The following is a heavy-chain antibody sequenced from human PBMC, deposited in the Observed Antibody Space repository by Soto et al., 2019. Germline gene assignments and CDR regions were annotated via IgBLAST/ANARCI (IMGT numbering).Heavy chain of an antibody. J-gene: IGHJ4*01. Sequence: QVQLQESGPGLVKPSQTLSLTCTVSGGSISSGDYYWSWIRQPPGKGLEWIGYIYYSGSTYYYPFPKGRVSISGDTSQNPVSPKPSSVTAPDTGVYYCAKDAPHFDQWGPGTLGTVSS. CDR1: GGSISSGDYY. CDR2: IYYSGST. V-gene: IGHV4-30-4*01. CDR3: AKDAPHFDQ.